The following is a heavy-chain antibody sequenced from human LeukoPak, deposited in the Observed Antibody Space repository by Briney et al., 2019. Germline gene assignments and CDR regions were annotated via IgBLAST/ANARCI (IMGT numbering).Heavy chain of an antibody. Sequence: SLTLSLTCTVSGGSISSGDYYWSWIRQPPGKGLEWIAYMYYSGSTYYNPSLKSRVTMSADTSKNQLSLKLSSVTAADMAVYYCVRPYYYDSRIDPWGQGILVTVSS. CDR2: MYYSGST. J-gene: IGHJ5*02. D-gene: IGHD3-22*01. CDR3: VRPYYYDSRIDP. CDR1: GGSISSGDYY. V-gene: IGHV4-30-4*01.